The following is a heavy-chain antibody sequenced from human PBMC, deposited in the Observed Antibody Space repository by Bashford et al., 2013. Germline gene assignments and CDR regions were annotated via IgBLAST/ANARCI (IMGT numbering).Heavy chain of an antibody. J-gene: IGHJ4*02. CDR2: INPSGGST. V-gene: IGHV1-46*01. CDR3: ARERNHYDSSGYSDFDY. CDR1: GYTFTSYY. Sequence: ASVKVSCKASGYTFTSYYMHWVRQAPGQGLEWMGIINPSGGSTSYAQKFQGRVTMTRDTSTSTVYMELSSLRSEDTAVYYCARERNHYDSSGYSDFDYWGQGTLVTVSS. D-gene: IGHD3-22*01.